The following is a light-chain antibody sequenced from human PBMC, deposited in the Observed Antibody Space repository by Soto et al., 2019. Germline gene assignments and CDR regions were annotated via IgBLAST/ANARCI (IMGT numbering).Light chain of an antibody. V-gene: IGKV3-20*01. CDR2: GAS. J-gene: IGKJ5*01. Sequence: EIVLTQSPGTLSLSPGERATLSCRASQSISSSYLAWYQQKPGQAPRLLIYGASSRASGFPNRFSGSGSGTDFTLTISRLEPEDFAVYYCQHSGSSLSITFGQGTRLEIK. CDR1: QSISSSY. CDR3: QHSGSSLSIT.